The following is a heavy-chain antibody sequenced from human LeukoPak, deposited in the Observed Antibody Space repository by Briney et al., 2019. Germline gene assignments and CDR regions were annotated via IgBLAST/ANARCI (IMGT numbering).Heavy chain of an antibody. CDR2: IIPILGIA. J-gene: IGHJ5*02. CDR3: ARGSAGIFWFDP. D-gene: IGHD6-13*01. Sequence: GSSVKVSCKASGGTFSSYAISWLRQAPGQGLEWMGMIIPILGIANYAQKFQGRVTNTADKSTSTAYMELSSLRSEDTAVYYCARGSAGIFWFDPWGQGTLVTVSS. CDR1: GGTFSSYA. V-gene: IGHV1-69*04.